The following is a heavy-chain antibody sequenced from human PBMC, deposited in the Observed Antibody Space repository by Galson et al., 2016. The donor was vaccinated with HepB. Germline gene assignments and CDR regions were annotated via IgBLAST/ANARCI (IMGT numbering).Heavy chain of an antibody. V-gene: IGHV3-7*03. CDR2: IKPDGSEK. J-gene: IGHJ4*02. Sequence: SLRLSCAASGFTFSTYWMSWVRQAPGKGLEWVANIKPDGSEKYYVDSVKGRFTISRDTAKSSLYLQMNSLSAEDSAVYYCTREGHTSGHCGDFDSWGQGTLVTVSS. D-gene: IGHD2-21*02. CDR3: TREGHTSGHCGDFDS. CDR1: GFTFSTYW.